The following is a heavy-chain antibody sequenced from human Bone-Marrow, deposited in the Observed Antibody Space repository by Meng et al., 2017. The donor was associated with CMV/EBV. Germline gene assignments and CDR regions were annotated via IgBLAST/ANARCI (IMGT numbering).Heavy chain of an antibody. CDR2: ISYDGSNK. CDR3: ARDFYSVFDY. V-gene: IGHV3-30*04. J-gene: IGHJ4*02. Sequence: SCAASGFTFSSYAMHWVRQAPGKGLEWVAVISYDGSNKYYADSVKGRFTISRNNSKNTLYLQMNSLRAEDTAVYYCARDFYSVFDYWGQGTLVTVSS. CDR1: GFTFSSYA. D-gene: IGHD2/OR15-2a*01.